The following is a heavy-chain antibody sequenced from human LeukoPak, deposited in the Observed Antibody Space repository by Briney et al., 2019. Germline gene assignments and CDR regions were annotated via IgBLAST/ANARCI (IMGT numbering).Heavy chain of an antibody. V-gene: IGHV4-61*01. CDR2: IYYSGNT. CDR3: ARDHSFFSGLDY. D-gene: IGHD3-3*01. CDR1: GGSVSSGSYY. J-gene: IGHJ4*02. Sequence: SETLSLTCTVSGGSVSSGSYYWSWIRQPPGKGLEWIGYIYYSGNTNYNPFLKSRVTISVDTSKNQFSLKLSSVTAADTAVYYCARDHSFFSGLDYWGQGTLVTVSS.